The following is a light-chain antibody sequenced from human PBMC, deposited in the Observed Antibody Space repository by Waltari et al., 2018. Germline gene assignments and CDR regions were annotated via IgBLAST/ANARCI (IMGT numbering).Light chain of an antibody. J-gene: IGLJ2*01. V-gene: IGLV2-23*02. CDR3: CSFATNSIVI. Sequence: QSALTQPASVSGSPGQSITISCSGTGSDVGSYNLVSWYQQHPGKAPKLIIYEVNMRPAGFSDRFAGSKSGVTASLTISGLEAEDEAVYFCCSFATNSIVIFGGGTKLTVL. CDR2: EVN. CDR1: GSDVGSYNL.